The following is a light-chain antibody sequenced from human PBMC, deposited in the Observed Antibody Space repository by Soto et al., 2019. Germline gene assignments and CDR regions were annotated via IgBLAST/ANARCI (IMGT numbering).Light chain of an antibody. V-gene: IGLV2-14*03. Sequence: QSVLTQPASVSGSPGQSITISCTGTNSDVGGYNFVSWYQQHPGKAPKVIIYDVTNRPSGVSNRFSGSKSGNTASLTISGLQAEDEADYYCTSYASSSTLGVFGGGTKVTVL. CDR2: DVT. CDR3: TSYASSSTLGV. J-gene: IGLJ3*02. CDR1: NSDVGGYNF.